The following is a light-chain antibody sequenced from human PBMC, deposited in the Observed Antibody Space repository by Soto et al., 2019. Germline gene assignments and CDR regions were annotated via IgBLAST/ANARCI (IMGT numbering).Light chain of an antibody. CDR2: SAS. CDR1: QSVNIN. J-gene: IGKJ2*01. CDR3: QQYNNWPPFT. Sequence: EIVMTQSPATLSVSPGERATLSCRASQSVNINLAWYQQKPGQTPRLLIYSASTRATGIPARFSGSGSGTEFTLTISSLQSEDFAVYYCQQYNNWPPFTFGQGTKLEIK. V-gene: IGKV3-15*01.